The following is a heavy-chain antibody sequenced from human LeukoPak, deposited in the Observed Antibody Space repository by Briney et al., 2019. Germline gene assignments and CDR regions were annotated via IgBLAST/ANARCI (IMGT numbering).Heavy chain of an antibody. CDR2: IYYTGSA. Sequence: SETLSLTCTVSGGSVSGYFWSWIRQPPGKGLEFIGYIYYTGSANYNPSLKSRVIMSVDTSTNQLSLMLTSVTAADTAVYYCARFATVTVPNWLDSWGQGTLVTVSS. CDR3: ARFATVTVPNWLDS. V-gene: IGHV4-59*02. J-gene: IGHJ5*01. D-gene: IGHD4-11*01. CDR1: GGSVSGYF.